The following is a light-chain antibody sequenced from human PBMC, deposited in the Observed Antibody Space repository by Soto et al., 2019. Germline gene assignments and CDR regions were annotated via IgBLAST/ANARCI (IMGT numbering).Light chain of an antibody. CDR1: QSINNW. Sequence: DIQMTQSPPTLTASVGDRVTITCRASQSINNWLAWYQQKAGKAPKVLIYGASSLQSGVPSRFSGSGSGTDFTLTISSLQPEDFATYFCQHTYSVPFTFGPGTKVDIK. J-gene: IGKJ3*01. V-gene: IGKV1-39*01. CDR3: QHTYSVPFT. CDR2: GAS.